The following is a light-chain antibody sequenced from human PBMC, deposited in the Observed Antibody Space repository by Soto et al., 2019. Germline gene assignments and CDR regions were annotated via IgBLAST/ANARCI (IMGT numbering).Light chain of an antibody. V-gene: IGKV2-28*01. Sequence: DIVMTQSPLSLPVTPGEPASISCRSSQSLLHSNGYNYLDWYLQKPEQSPQLLIYLGSNRASGVPDRFSGSGSGTDFTLNISRMEAEDVGVYYCMQALQTPVTFGQGTKLEIK. J-gene: IGKJ2*01. CDR2: LGS. CDR3: MQALQTPVT. CDR1: QSLLHSNGYNY.